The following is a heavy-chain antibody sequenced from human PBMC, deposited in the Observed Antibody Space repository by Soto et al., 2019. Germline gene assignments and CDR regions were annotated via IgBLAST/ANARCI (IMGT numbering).Heavy chain of an antibody. Sequence: QVQLQQSGPGLVKPSQTLSLTCAISGDSVSSNSAAWNWIRQSPSRGLEWLGRTYYRSKWYNDYAVSVKSRITINPDKSKNQFSLQLNSVTPEDTAVYYCARAGITMIGINNWFDPWGQGTLVTVSS. CDR1: GDSVSSNSAA. J-gene: IGHJ5*02. V-gene: IGHV6-1*01. CDR3: ARAGITMIGINNWFDP. D-gene: IGHD3-10*02. CDR2: TYYRSKWYN.